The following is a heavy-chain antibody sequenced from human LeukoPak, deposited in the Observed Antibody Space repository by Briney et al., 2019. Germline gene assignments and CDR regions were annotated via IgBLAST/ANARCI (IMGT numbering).Heavy chain of an antibody. Sequence: SVKVSCKASGGAFSSYAISWVRQAPGQGLEWMGRIIPILGIANYAQKFQGGVTITADKSTSTAYMELSSLRSEDTAVYYCARGGGSTHTGYYYYYGMDVWGQGTTVTVSS. CDR3: ARGGGSTHTGYYYYYGMDV. D-gene: IGHD5-12*01. CDR2: IIPILGIA. V-gene: IGHV1-69*04. CDR1: GGAFSSYA. J-gene: IGHJ6*02.